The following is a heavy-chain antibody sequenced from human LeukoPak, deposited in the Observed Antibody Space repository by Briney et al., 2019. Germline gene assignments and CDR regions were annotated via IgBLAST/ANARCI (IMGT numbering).Heavy chain of an antibody. Sequence: SVKASCKASGGTFSSYAISWVRQAPGQGLEWMGGIIPIFGTANYAQKFQGRVTITADESTSTAYMELSSLRSEDTAVYYCARDSASYCGGDCPPKYFQHWGQGTLVTVSS. CDR2: IIPIFGTA. V-gene: IGHV1-69*13. CDR1: GGTFSSYA. CDR3: ARDSASYCGGDCPPKYFQH. D-gene: IGHD2-21*02. J-gene: IGHJ1*01.